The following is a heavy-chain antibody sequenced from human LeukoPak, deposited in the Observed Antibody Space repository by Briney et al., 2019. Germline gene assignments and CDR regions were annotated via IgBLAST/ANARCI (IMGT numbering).Heavy chain of an antibody. D-gene: IGHD6-13*01. V-gene: IGHV1-2*02. CDR3: ARPLRSSWYEVDNWFDP. CDR2: INPNSGGT. J-gene: IGHJ5*02. CDR1: GYTFTGYY. Sequence: ASVTVSCKASGYTFTGYYMHWVRQAPGQGLEWMGWINPNSGGTNYAQTFQGRVTMTRDTSISTAYMELSRLRSDDTAVYYCARPLRSSWYEVDNWFDPWGQGTLVTVSS.